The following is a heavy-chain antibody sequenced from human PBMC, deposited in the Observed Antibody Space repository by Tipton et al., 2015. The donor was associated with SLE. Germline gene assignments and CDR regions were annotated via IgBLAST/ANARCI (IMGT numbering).Heavy chain of an antibody. V-gene: IGHV4-38-2*02. CDR1: GFYISSGFN. J-gene: IGHJ6*03. D-gene: IGHD1-26*01. CDR3: ATGYGGSYSYYYYMDV. Sequence: TLSLTCTVSGFYISSGFNWGWIRQPPGKGLEWIGIIYHTGTTNYSPSLQRRVAISVDTSKNQFSLKLNSLTAADTAVYYCATGYGGSYSYYYYMDVWGKGTTVTV. CDR2: IYHTGTT.